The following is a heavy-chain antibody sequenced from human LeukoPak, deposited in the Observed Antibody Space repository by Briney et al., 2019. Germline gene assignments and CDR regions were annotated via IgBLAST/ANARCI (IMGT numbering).Heavy chain of an antibody. CDR1: GFTFSSYW. Sequence: GGSLRLSCAASGFTFSSYWMTWVRQAPGKGLEWVANIKQDGSDKYYVDSVKGQFTISRDNARNSLYLQLNSLRAEDTAVYYCARGPPPGYYGSGSYPTFFDYWGQGILVTVSS. J-gene: IGHJ4*02. CDR3: ARGPPPGYYGSGSYPTFFDY. V-gene: IGHV3-7*01. CDR2: IKQDGSDK. D-gene: IGHD3-10*01.